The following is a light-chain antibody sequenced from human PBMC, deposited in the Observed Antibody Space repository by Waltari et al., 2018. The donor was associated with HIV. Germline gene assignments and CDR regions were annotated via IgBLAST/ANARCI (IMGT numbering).Light chain of an antibody. CDR1: SSDVGAYNY. CDR2: EVS. CDR3: SSYTTSSTRV. J-gene: IGLJ2*01. V-gene: IGLV2-14*01. Sequence: QYALTQPASVSGSPGQSTTISCTGTSSDVGAYNYVSWYQQHQGKAPKLMIYEVSNRPSGVSNRFPASYSVHTASLTISGLQAEGEADYYCSSYTTSSTRVFGVGTKLTVL.